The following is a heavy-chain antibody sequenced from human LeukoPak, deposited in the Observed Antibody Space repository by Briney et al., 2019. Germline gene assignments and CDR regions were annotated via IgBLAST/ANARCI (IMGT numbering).Heavy chain of an antibody. D-gene: IGHD3-10*01. CDR1: GFTFSGYA. J-gene: IGHJ4*02. CDR2: ITQSGGTT. CDR3: AKERRDYYYGSGNYFGGFDY. Sequence: GGSLRLSCAASGFTFSGYAMSWVRQAPGKGLEWVSTITQSGGTTYYAGSVKGRFTISRDDSKNTLYLQMNSLRVEDTAVYYCAKERRDYYYGSGNYFGGFDYWGQGTLVTVSS. V-gene: IGHV3-23*01.